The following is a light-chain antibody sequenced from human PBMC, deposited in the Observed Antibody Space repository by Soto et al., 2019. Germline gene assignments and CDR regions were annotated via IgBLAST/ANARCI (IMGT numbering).Light chain of an antibody. CDR3: QQRSNWPPWT. V-gene: IGKV1-8*01. CDR1: QGISSY. J-gene: IGKJ1*01. CDR2: DAS. Sequence: AIRMTQSPSSFSASTGDRVAITCRASQGISSYLAWYQQKPGKAPKLLIYDASNRATGIPARFSGSGSGTDFTLTISSLEPEDFAVYYCQQRSNWPPWTFGQGTKVDIK.